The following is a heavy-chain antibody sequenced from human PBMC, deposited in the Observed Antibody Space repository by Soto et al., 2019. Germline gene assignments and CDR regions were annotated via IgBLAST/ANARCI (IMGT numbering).Heavy chain of an antibody. J-gene: IGHJ6*02. CDR1: GYTFTSYY. Sequence: GASVKVSCKASGYTFTSYYMHWVRQAPVQGLEWMGIINPSCGSTSYAQKFQGRVTMTRDTSTSTVYMELSSLRSEDTAVYYCARDPGLVVPAARTFYYYYGMDVWG. CDR2: INPSCGST. V-gene: IGHV1-46*01. D-gene: IGHD2-2*01. CDR3: ARDPGLVVPAARTFYYYYGMDV.